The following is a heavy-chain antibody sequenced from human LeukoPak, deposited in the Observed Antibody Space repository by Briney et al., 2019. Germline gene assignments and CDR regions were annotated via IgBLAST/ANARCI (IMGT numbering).Heavy chain of an antibody. J-gene: IGHJ4*02. CDR1: GGTLNSHA. CDR3: ARHSGYHSTMYLDY. D-gene: IGHD3-22*01. CDR2: ITAIFRAT. V-gene: IGHV1-69*01. Sequence: ASVTVSCKTSGGTLNSHAISWVRQAPGQGLEWMGGITAIFRATNYAQEFQGRVTITADEFMSTVYMELSSLRSEDTAVYYCARHSGYHSTMYLDYWGQGTLVTVSS.